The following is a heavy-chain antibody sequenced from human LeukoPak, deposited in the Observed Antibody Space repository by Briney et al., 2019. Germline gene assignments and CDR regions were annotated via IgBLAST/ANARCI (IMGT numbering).Heavy chain of an antibody. CDR2: FYYSGST. Sequence: SETLSLTCTVSGGSISSSRYYWGWIRQPPGKGLEWIGSFYYSGSTYYNPSLKSRVTISVDTSKNQFSLKLSSVTAADTAVYYCARHSAGYISGWLVPEFDPWGQGTLVTVSS. CDR3: ARHSAGYISGWLVPEFDP. CDR1: GGSISSSRYY. J-gene: IGHJ5*02. D-gene: IGHD6-19*01. V-gene: IGHV4-39*01.